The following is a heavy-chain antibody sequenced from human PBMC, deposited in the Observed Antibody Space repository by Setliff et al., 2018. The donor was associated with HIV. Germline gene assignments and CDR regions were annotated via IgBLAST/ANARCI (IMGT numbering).Heavy chain of an antibody. CDR3: VRVISGGAFDI. V-gene: IGHV3-72*01. J-gene: IGHJ3*02. CDR1: GFTFSDHY. D-gene: IGHD2-21*01. Sequence: GSLRLSCAASGFTFSDHYMDWVRQAPGKGPEWVGRSRTKTYSYTTDYAASVKGRFTISRDDSQNSLYLQMNSLKTEDTAVYYCVRVISGGAFDIRGQGTKVTVSS. CDR2: SRTKTYSYTT.